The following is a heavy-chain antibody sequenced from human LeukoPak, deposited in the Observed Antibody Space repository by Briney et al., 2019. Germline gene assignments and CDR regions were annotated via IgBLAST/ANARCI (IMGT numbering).Heavy chain of an antibody. D-gene: IGHD2-21*01. V-gene: IGHV1-2*02. Sequence: ASVKVSCKASGYTFTNFYIHWMRQAPGQGLEWMGWINPDNGVTDYAQKFQGRVTMTRDTSISAVYVELSRLRSDDTAVYYCARSDSYTWFDPWGQGTLVTVSS. J-gene: IGHJ5*02. CDR3: ARSDSYTWFDP. CDR1: GYTFTNFY. CDR2: INPDNGVT.